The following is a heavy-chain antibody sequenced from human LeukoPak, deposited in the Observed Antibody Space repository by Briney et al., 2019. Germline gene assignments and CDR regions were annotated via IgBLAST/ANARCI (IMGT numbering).Heavy chain of an antibody. Sequence: SETLSLTCTVSGGSISSGSYYWSWLRQPAGKGLEWIGRIYTSGSTNYNPSLKSRVTISVDTSKNQFSLKLSSVTAADTAVYYCARDDRGAYYFDYWGQGTLVTVPS. J-gene: IGHJ4*02. CDR2: IYTSGST. V-gene: IGHV4-61*02. CDR1: GGSISSGSYY. CDR3: ARDDRGAYYFDY. D-gene: IGHD1-26*01.